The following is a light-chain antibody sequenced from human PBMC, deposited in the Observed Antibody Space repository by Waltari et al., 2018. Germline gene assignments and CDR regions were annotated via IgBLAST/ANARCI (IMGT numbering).Light chain of an antibody. CDR2: DVS. CDR3: SSYISSSTLEL. Sequence: QSALTHPASAPGSPGQSITISCPGTSSHVGGYNYVSSYQQHPGKAPKLMIFDVSNRPSGVSNRFSGSKSGNTASLTSSGLQAEDEADYYCSSYISSSTLELFGGGTSLTVL. CDR1: SSHVGGYNY. J-gene: IGLJ2*01. V-gene: IGLV2-14*03.